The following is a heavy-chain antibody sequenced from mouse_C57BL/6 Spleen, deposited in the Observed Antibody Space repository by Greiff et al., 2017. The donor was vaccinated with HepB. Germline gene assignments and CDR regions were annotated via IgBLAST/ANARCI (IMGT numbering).Heavy chain of an antibody. CDR3: ARSPGYYDCGTTGFAY. J-gene: IGHJ3*01. CDR2: IYPGSGNT. V-gene: IGHV1-84*01. CDR1: GYTFTDYY. Sequence: VQLQQSGPELVKPGASVKISCKASGYTFTDYYINWVKQRPGQGLEWIGWIYPGSGNTKYNEKFKGKATLTVDTSSSTAYMQLSSLTSEDSAVYFCARSPGYYDCGTTGFAYWGQGTLVTVSA. D-gene: IGHD2-4*01.